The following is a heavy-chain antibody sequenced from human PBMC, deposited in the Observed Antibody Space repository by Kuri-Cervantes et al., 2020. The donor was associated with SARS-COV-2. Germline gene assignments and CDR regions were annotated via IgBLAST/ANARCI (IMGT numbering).Heavy chain of an antibody. D-gene: IGHD2/OR15-2a*01. CDR3: AKVGLSFDY. J-gene: IGHJ4*02. Sequence: GGSLRLSCAAYGSTFSSFAMGGVRQPPGKGLEWVSSISGSGVGTYYADSVTDRFTISRDNSNNSLYLQMNSLRAEDSALYYCAKVGLSFDYWGQGTLVTVSS. CDR1: GSTFSSFA. CDR2: ISGSGVGT. V-gene: IGHV3-23*01.